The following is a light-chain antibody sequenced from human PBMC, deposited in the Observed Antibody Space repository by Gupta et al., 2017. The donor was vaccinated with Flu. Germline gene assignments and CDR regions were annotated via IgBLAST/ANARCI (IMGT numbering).Light chain of an antibody. CDR1: QDISNY. CDR3: QQYDSVPLT. J-gene: IGKJ4*01. Sequence: DIQMTQSPSSLSASVGDRVTITCQTSQDISNYLNWYQQKLGEAPKLLLSDAANLETGVPSRFSGSGSATYFTLTICSLQPDDIATYYCQQYDSVPLTFGGGTKVETK. V-gene: IGKV1-33*01. CDR2: DAA.